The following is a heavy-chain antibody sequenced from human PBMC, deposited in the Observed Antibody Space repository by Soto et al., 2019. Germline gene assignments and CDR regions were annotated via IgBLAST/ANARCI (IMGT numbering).Heavy chain of an antibody. CDR1: GFTFSSYA. D-gene: IGHD3-10*01. CDR3: AKRTYYGSGSYYILVIAVAGNYFDY. CDR2: ISGSGGST. V-gene: IGHV3-23*01. J-gene: IGHJ4*02. Sequence: PGGSLRLSCAASGFTFSSYAMSWVCQAPGEGLEWVSAISGSGGSTYYADSVKGRSTISRDNSKNTLYLQMNSLRAEDTAVYYCAKRTYYGSGSYYILVIAVAGNYFDYWGQGTLVTVSS.